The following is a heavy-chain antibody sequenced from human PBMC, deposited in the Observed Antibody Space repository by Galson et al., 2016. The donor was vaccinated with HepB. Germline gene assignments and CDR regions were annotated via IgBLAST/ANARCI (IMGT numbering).Heavy chain of an antibody. CDR1: GSTFGDYA. V-gene: IGHV3-49*03. CDR3: ARRTPDYRPYYFDY. D-gene: IGHD4-11*01. J-gene: IGHJ4*02. Sequence: SLRLSCATSGSTFGDYAMSWFRQAPGKGLEWVGFIRSKTYGGTTEYAASVKARFTIPRDDSKSFAYLQMTSLNTRDTAGYYCARRTPDYRPYYFDYWGQGTLVTVSS. CDR2: IRSKTYGGTT.